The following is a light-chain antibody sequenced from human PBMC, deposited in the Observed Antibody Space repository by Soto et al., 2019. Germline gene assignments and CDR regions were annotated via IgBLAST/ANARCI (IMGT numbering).Light chain of an antibody. J-gene: IGKJ4*01. CDR1: QDIHSF. CDR2: DAS. Sequence: DIQMTQSPSSLSASVGDRVTIACQATQDIHSFLAWDQQKPGKAPKFLIFDASDLERGVPSRFSGSGSGTDFTFTISSLQPEDIATYFCQQYDSLPLTGGGGTKVEV. V-gene: IGKV1-33*01. CDR3: QQYDSLPLT.